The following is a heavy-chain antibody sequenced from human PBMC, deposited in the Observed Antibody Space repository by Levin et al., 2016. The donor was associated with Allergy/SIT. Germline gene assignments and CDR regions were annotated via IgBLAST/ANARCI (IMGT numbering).Heavy chain of an antibody. CDR1: GFTLSDHY. CDR3: ARERVPIGLWDFDL. J-gene: IGHJ2*01. D-gene: IGHD2-2*01. CDR2: SSYDNTYT. V-gene: IGHV3-11*06. Sequence: GESLKISCAASGFTLSDHYVHWIRQAPGEGLEWISYSSYDNTYTRYADSVEGRFTISRENAENSLYLQMNNLRAGDTAVYYCARERVPIGLWDFDLWGRGTLVTVSS.